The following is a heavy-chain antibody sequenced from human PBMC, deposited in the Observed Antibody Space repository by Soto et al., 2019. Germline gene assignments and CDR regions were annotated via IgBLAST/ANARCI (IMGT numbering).Heavy chain of an antibody. CDR2: IYYSGST. D-gene: IGHD3-10*01. CDR3: ARPGDGSGSYYTFDY. Sequence: PSETLSLTCTVSGGSISSSSYYWGWIRQPPGKGLEWIGSIYYSGSTYYNPSLKSRVTISVDTSKNQFSLKLSSVTAADTAVYYCARPGDGSGSYYTFDYWGQGTLVTVSS. V-gene: IGHV4-39*01. J-gene: IGHJ4*02. CDR1: GGSISSSSYY.